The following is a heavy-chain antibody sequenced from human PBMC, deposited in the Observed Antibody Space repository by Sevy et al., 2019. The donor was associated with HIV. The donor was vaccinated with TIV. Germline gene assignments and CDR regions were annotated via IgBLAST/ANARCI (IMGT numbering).Heavy chain of an antibody. CDR2: ISSSTSTI. D-gene: IGHD6-13*01. V-gene: IGHV3-48*02. CDR3: ARLGSNSAY. J-gene: IGHJ4*02. Sequence: GGSLRLSCVASGFTFSTYSMNWVRQAPGKGLEWVSYISSSTSTIKYADSVKGRFTISRDNAKNSLYLQMNSLRDEDTAVYFCARLGSNSAYWGQGTLVTVSS. CDR1: GFTFSTYS.